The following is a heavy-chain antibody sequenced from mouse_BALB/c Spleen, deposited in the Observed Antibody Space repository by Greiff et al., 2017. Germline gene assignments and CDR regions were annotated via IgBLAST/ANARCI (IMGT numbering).Heavy chain of an antibody. J-gene: IGHJ1*01. V-gene: IGHV5-9-3*01. CDR1: GFTFSSYA. CDR2: ISSGGSYT. CDR3: ARGGRYDWYFDV. D-gene: IGHD2-14*01. Sequence: EVHLVESGGGLVKPGGSLKLSCAASGFTFSSYAMSWVRQTPEKRLEWVATISSGGSYTYYPDSVKGRFTISRDNAKNTLYLQMSSLRSEDTAMYYCARGGRYDWYFDVWGAGTTVTVSS.